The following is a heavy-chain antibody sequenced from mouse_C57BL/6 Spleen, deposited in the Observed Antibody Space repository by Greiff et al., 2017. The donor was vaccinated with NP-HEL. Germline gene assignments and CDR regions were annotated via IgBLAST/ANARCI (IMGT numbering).Heavy chain of an antibody. V-gene: IGHV1-64*01. Sequence: VQLQQSGAELVKPGASVKLSCKASGYTFTSYWMHWVKQRPGQGLEWIGMIHPNSGSTNYNEKFKSKATLTVDKSSSTAYMQLSSLTSEDSAVYYCASTMVTEGYYAMDYWGQGTSVTVSS. CDR1: GYTFTSYW. J-gene: IGHJ4*01. CDR2: IHPNSGST. CDR3: ASTMVTEGYYAMDY. D-gene: IGHD2-2*01.